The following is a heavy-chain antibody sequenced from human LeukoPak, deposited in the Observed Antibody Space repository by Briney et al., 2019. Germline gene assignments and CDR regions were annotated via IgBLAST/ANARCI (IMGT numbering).Heavy chain of an antibody. Sequence: SETLSLTCTVSGGSISSSSYYWGWIRQPPGKGLEWIGSIYYSGSTYYNPSLKSRVTISVDTSKNHFSLKLSSVTAADTAVYYCARLAAPYYFDYWGQGTLVTVSS. CDR3: ARLAAPYYFDY. CDR2: IYYSGST. J-gene: IGHJ4*02. CDR1: GGSISSSSYY. V-gene: IGHV4-39*02. D-gene: IGHD6-25*01.